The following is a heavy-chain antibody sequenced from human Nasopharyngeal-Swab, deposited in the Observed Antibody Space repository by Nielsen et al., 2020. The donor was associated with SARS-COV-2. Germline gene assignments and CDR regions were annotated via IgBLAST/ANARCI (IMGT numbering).Heavy chain of an antibody. CDR1: GFTFSSHW. CDR3: ASQLGHPDS. V-gene: IGHV3-74*01. D-gene: IGHD2-2*01. CDR2: ISEDGSIT. Sequence: GRSLRLSCAPSGFTFSSHWMHWVLQAPGPWLVWFSRISEDGSITTYADSVKGRFTISRDNAKNTLFLQMHSLRADDTAIYYCASQLGHPDSWGQGTLVTVSS. J-gene: IGHJ4*02.